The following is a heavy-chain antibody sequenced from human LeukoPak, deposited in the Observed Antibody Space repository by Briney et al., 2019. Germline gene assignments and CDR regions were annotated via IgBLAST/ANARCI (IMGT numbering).Heavy chain of an antibody. CDR1: GFTFSTYG. J-gene: IGHJ2*01. D-gene: IGHD2-2*02. CDR3: ARDLRKGRYPDL. V-gene: IGHV3-33*01. Sequence: GRSLRLSCAASGFTFSTYGMYWVRQAPGKGLEWVAVIWSDGSNTYYADSVKGRFTISRDNSKNTLHLQMNSLRAEDTAVYYCARDLRKGRYPDLWGRGTLVTVSS. CDR2: IWSDGSNT.